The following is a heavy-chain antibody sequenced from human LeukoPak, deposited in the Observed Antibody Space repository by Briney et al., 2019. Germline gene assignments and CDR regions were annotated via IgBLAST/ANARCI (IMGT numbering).Heavy chain of an antibody. CDR2: IYHSGST. CDR3: ARSGVSSGYYYFNY. J-gene: IGHJ4*02. CDR1: GGSISSYY. D-gene: IGHD3-22*01. Sequence: PSETLSLTCSVSGGSISSYYWSWIRQPPGKGLEWIGFIYHSGSTNYNPSLKSRVTISVDTSKNEFSLKLSSVTTADTAVYYCARSGVSSGYYYFNYWGQGTLVTVSS. V-gene: IGHV4-59*01.